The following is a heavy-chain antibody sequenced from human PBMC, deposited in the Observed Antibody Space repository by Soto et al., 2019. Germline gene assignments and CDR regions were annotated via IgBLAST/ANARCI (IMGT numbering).Heavy chain of an antibody. J-gene: IGHJ6*02. D-gene: IGHD4-17*01. CDR1: GCSITNDDYY. V-gene: IGHV4-30-4*08. CDR2: IYYNGNT. CDR3: ARATTVTSSFFYYGLDV. Sequence: QVQLQESGPGLVKPSQTLSLTCSVSGCSITNDDYYCTWIRQPPVKGLEWIGHIYYNGNTYYNPSLKSRLTLSLDTSQNQFSLHLTSVIAADSASYFCARATTVTSSFFYYGLDVWGQGTTVNVSS.